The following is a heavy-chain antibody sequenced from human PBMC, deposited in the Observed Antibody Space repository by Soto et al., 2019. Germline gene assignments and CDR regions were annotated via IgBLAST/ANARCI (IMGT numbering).Heavy chain of an antibody. CDR1: GATFSSFA. D-gene: IGHD3-3*01. CDR3: ASPLRWSGYYIAFDY. V-gene: IGHV1-69*01. CDR2: IIPMFDTI. J-gene: IGHJ4*02. Sequence: QVQLLQSGAEVKKPGSSVKVSCKASGATFSSFAFSWVRQAPGQGLERMGVIIPMFDTINYAQKFQGRVIITADESTGTAYMELSSLTSEDTAAYYCASPLRWSGYYIAFDYWGQGTLVIVSS.